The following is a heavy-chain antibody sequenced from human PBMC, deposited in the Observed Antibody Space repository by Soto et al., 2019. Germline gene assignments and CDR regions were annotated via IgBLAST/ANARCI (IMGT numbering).Heavy chain of an antibody. J-gene: IGHJ3*02. V-gene: IGHV4-59*01. CDR2: IYDSGST. CDR3: ARDGGMVGAEGAFDI. D-gene: IGHD1-26*01. CDR1: GGPINTYY. Sequence: SETLSLTCTVSGGPINTYYWSWIRRPPGKGLEWIGYIYDSGSTNNNPSLKSRVXISVDTSKNQFSLKLSSVTAADTAVYYCARDGGMVGAEGAFDIWGQGTMVTVS.